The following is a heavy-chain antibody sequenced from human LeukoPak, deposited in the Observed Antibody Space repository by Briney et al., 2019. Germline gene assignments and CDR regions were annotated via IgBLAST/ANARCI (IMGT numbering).Heavy chain of an antibody. CDR2: ISYDGSNK. V-gene: IGHV3-30-3*01. J-gene: IGHJ3*02. CDR3: ARPGQEGAFDI. Sequence: HPGGSLRLSCAASGFTFSSYAMHWVRQAPGKGLEWVAVISYDGSNKYYADSVKGRFTISRDNSKNTLYLQMNSLRAEDTAVYYCARPGQEGAFDIWGQGTMVTVSS. CDR1: GFTFSSYA.